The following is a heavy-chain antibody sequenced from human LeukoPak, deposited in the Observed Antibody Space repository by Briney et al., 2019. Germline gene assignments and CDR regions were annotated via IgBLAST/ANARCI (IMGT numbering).Heavy chain of an antibody. V-gene: IGHV4-4*07. Sequence: SETLSPTCTVSGGSISSYYWSWIRQPAGKGLEWIGRIYTSGSTNYNPSLKSRVTMLVDTSKNQFSLKLSSVTAADTAVYYCASNYDFWSGYYGWFDPWGQGTLVTVSS. CDR2: IYTSGST. CDR3: ASNYDFWSGYYGWFDP. J-gene: IGHJ5*02. D-gene: IGHD3-3*01. CDR1: GGSISSYY.